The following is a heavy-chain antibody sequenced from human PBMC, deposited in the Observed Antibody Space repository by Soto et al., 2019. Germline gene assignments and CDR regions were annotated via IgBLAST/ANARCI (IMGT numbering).Heavy chain of an antibody. V-gene: IGHV4-31*03. Sequence: QVQLQESGPGLVKPSQTLSLTCTVSGGSISSNNYFWTWIRQHPGKGLEWVGYISYSGSTYYNPSLRSRVTISVDTSKNQFSLRLSSVTAADTAVYYCARRGYCSDTSCSPFDYWGQGTLVTVSS. CDR1: GGSISSNNYF. D-gene: IGHD2-2*01. CDR3: ARRGYCSDTSCSPFDY. J-gene: IGHJ4*02. CDR2: ISYSGST.